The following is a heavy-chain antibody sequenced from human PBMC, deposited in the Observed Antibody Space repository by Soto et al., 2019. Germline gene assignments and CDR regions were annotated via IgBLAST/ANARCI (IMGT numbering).Heavy chain of an antibody. Sequence: GGSLRLSCAASGFTVSSNYMSWVRQAPGKGLEWVSVIYSGGSTYYADSVKGRFTISRHNSKNTLYLQMNSLRAEDTAVYYCARAGPYSGSYYYFDYWGQGTLVTVSS. CDR2: IYSGGST. J-gene: IGHJ4*02. CDR1: GFTVSSNY. D-gene: IGHD1-26*01. CDR3: ARAGPYSGSYYYFDY. V-gene: IGHV3-66*01.